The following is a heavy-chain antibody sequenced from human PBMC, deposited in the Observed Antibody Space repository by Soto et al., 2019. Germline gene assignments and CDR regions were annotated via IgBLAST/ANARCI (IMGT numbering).Heavy chain of an antibody. V-gene: IGHV4-4*02. CDR1: GGSTSSSDW. Sequence: QVHLQESGPGLVKPSETLSLTCAIPGGSTSSSDWWTWVRQPPGEGLEWIGEIHRDGVTNYNSSLKSRLTISLAQSRNQFSLSLTSVTAADAAVYFCAGRPEIHPRWGQGILVPVSS. J-gene: IGHJ4*02. CDR2: IHRDGVT. D-gene: IGHD1-26*01. CDR3: AGRPEIHPR.